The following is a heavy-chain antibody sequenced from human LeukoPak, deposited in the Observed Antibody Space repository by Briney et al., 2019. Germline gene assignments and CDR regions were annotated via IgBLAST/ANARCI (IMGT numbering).Heavy chain of an antibody. V-gene: IGHV3-9*03. Sequence: TGGSLRLSCAASGFTFDDYAMHWVRQAPGKGLEWVSGISWNSGSIGYADSVKGRFTIPRDNAKNYLYLQMNSLRAEDMALYYCAKEGGGWYGNAFDIWGQGTMVTVSS. CDR3: AKEGGGWYGNAFDI. J-gene: IGHJ3*02. CDR1: GFTFDDYA. CDR2: ISWNSGSI. D-gene: IGHD6-19*01.